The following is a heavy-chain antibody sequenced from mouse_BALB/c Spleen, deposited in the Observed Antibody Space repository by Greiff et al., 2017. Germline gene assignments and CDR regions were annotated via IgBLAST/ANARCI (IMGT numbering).Heavy chain of an antibody. V-gene: IGHV3-2*02. CDR3: ARFFTTATSYYFDY. Sequence: EVQLQESGPGLVKPSQSLSLTCTVTGYSITSDYAWNWIRQFPGNKLEWMGYISYSGSTSYNPSLKSRTSITRDTSKNQFFLQLNSVTTEDTATYYCARFFTTATSYYFDYWGQGTTLTVSS. CDR1: GYSITSDYA. J-gene: IGHJ2*01. D-gene: IGHD1-2*01. CDR2: ISYSGST.